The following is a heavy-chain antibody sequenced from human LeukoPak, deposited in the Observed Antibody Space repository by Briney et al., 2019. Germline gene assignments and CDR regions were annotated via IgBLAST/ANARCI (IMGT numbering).Heavy chain of an antibody. CDR3: ARERVVRGYSGYDFDY. D-gene: IGHD5-12*01. CDR2: IWFDGSNK. V-gene: IGHV3-33*01. CDR1: GFTFNNYG. J-gene: IGHJ4*02. Sequence: GSLRLSCAVSGFTFNNYGIHWVRQAPGKGLEWVAVIWFDGSNKYYADSVKGRFTISRDNSKNTLYLQMNSLRAEDTAVYYCARERVVRGYSGYDFDYWGQGTLVIVSS.